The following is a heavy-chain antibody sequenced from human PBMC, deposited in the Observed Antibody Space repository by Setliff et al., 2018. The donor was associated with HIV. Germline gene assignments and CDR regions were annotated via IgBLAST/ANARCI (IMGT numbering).Heavy chain of an antibody. CDR3: ASLDGSESPYIYYYYMDV. J-gene: IGHJ6*03. V-gene: IGHV4-39*01. D-gene: IGHD3-10*01. CDR2: INYLGNT. Sequence: PSETLSLTCTVSGGSISTSRYYWGWIRQPPGKGLEWIGSINYLGNTYYNPSLKRRAAISVDTSKNQISLKLSSVTAADTAVYYCASLDGSESPYIYYYYMDVWGKGTEVTVSS. CDR1: GGSISTSRYY.